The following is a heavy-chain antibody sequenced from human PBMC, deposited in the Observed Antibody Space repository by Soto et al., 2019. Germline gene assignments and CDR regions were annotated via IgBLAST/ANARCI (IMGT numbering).Heavy chain of an antibody. J-gene: IGHJ6*02. CDR3: ARRGDTAMVYHGMDV. Sequence: ASVKVSCKASGYSFTGYFTQGVRQAPGQGLEWMGWINLNSGGTNYAQKFQGRVTMTRDTSISTAYMELSRLRSDDKAVYYCARRGDTAMVYHGMDVCAQGTTVTVSS. CDR1: GYSFTGYF. D-gene: IGHD5-18*01. V-gene: IGHV1-2*02. CDR2: INLNSGGT.